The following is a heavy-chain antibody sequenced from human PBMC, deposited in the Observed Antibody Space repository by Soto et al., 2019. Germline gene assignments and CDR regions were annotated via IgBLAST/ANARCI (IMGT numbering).Heavy chain of an antibody. CDR1: GFTFSSYW. CDR2: IKQDGSEK. CDR3: ARDLDLRDFWSGHFGGVWFDP. V-gene: IGHV3-7*01. D-gene: IGHD3-3*01. J-gene: IGHJ5*02. Sequence: EVQLVESGGGLVQPGGSLRLSCAASGFTFSSYWMSWVRQAPGKGLEWVANIKQDGSEKYYVHSVKGRVTISRDNAKSSLYPQMNSLRAEETAVYYCARDLDLRDFWSGHFGGVWFDPWGQGALVTVSS.